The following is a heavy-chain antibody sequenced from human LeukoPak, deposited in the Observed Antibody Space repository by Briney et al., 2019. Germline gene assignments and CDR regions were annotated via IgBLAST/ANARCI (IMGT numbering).Heavy chain of an antibody. J-gene: IGHJ6*02. D-gene: IGHD3-10*01. CDR3: ARGKDNGSGYYYYGMDV. V-gene: IGHV1-46*01. CDR1: GYTFTSYY. CDR2: INPSGGST. Sequence: ASVKVSCKASGYTFTSYYMHWVRQAPGQGLEWMGIINPSGGSTSYAQKFQGRVTMTRDTSTSTVYMELSSLRSEDTAAYYCARGKDNGSGYYYYGMDVWGQGTTVTVSS.